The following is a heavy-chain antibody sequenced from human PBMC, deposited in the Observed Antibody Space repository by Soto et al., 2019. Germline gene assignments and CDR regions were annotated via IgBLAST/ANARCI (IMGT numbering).Heavy chain of an antibody. CDR3: ARSPYTNSWYYFDY. CDR1: GYTFTMYG. J-gene: IGHJ4*02. D-gene: IGHD6-13*01. CDR2: ISTYNGNT. V-gene: IGHV1-18*01. Sequence: QVQLVQSGAEVKKPGASVKVSCKTSGYTFTMYGISWVRQAPEQGLEWMGWISTYNGNTNSAQKFQGRVTMTTDTSTSTAYMELRSLRSDDTAVYYCARSPYTNSWYYFDYCGQGTLVTVSS.